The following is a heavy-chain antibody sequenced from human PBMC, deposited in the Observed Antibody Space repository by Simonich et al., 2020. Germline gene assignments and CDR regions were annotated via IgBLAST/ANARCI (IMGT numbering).Heavy chain of an antibody. V-gene: IGHV1-2*06. J-gene: IGHJ2*01. D-gene: IGHD2-15*01. CDR1: GYTFTGYY. Sequence: QVQLVQSGAEVKKPGASVKVSCKASGYTFTGYYMHWVRQAPGQGLEGMGRNNPNSGGNKYATKFQGRVTRTRDMSISTADMELSRLRSEDTAVYYCARDGGNCSGGSCYWYFDLWGRGTLVTVSS. CDR3: ARDGGNCSGGSCYWYFDL. CDR2: NNPNSGGN.